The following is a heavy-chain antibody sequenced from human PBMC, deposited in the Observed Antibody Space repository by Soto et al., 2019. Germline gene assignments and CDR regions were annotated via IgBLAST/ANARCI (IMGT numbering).Heavy chain of an antibody. CDR3: ARHRRSRTPRAALKGIVVVPAAIYAYYYMDV. D-gene: IGHD2-2*01. J-gene: IGHJ6*03. Sequence: SETLSLTCTVSGGSISSSSYYWGWIRQPPGKGLEWIGSIYYSGSTYYNPSLKSRVTISVDTSKNQFSLKLSSVTAADTAVYYCARHRRSRTPRAALKGIVVVPAAIYAYYYMDVWGKGTTVTVS. CDR1: GGSISSSSYY. CDR2: IYYSGST. V-gene: IGHV4-39*01.